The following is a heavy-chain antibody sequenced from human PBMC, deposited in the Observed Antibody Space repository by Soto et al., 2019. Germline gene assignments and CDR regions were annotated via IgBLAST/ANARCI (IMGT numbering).Heavy chain of an antibody. CDR1: GYTFTSYD. J-gene: IGHJ4*02. CDR3: ARVRSSGWYVAY. D-gene: IGHD6-19*01. CDR2: MNPNSANT. V-gene: IGHV1-8*01. Sequence: QVQLVQSGAEVKKPGASVKVSCKASGYTFTSYDINWVRQATGQGLEWMGWMNPNSANTGYAQKFQGRVTMTRNTSLTTAYMELRTLRSEDTAVYYCARVRSSGWYVAYSGQGTLVTVSS.